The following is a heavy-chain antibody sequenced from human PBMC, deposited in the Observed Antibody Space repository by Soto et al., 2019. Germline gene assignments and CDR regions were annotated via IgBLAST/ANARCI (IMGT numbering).Heavy chain of an antibody. CDR1: GYSISGGYY. CDR2: IYHGGST. J-gene: IGHJ5*02. CDR3: ARVGPWVPYYYDSRPYTFENWFDP. D-gene: IGHD3-22*01. Sequence: SETLSLPCAASGYSISGGYYWGWLRQPPGKGLGCNGSIYHGGSTYYNPSLNSRITLSIDMTNSHVSLILNSVTAADTAVYYCARVGPWVPYYYDSRPYTFENWFDPCGRGTL. V-gene: IGHV4-38-2*01.